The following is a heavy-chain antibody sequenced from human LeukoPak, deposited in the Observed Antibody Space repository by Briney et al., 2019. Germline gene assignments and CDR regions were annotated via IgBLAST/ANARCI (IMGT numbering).Heavy chain of an antibody. D-gene: IGHD3-9*01. CDR3: ASADILTGYSSPFDY. CDR1: GGSISSYY. J-gene: IGHJ4*02. CDR2: IYYSGST. Sequence: SETLSLTCTVSGGSISSYYWSWIRQPPGKGLEWIGYIYYSGSTNYNPSLKSRVTISVDTSKNQFSLKLSSVTAADTAVYYCASADILTGYSSPFDYWGQGTLVTVSS. V-gene: IGHV4-59*01.